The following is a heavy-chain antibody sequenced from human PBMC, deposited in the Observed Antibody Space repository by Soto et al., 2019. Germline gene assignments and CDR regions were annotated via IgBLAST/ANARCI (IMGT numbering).Heavy chain of an antibody. J-gene: IGHJ4*02. CDR3: TTEMPHYDILTGYPDPGIDY. CDR1: GFTFSNAW. Sequence: GGSLRLSCASSGFTFSNAWMSWVRQAPGKGLEWVGRIKSKTDGGTTDYAAPVKGRFTISRDDSKNTLYLQMNSLKTEDTAVYYCTTEMPHYDILTGYPDPGIDYWGQGTLVTVS. CDR2: IKSKTDGGTT. D-gene: IGHD3-9*01. V-gene: IGHV3-15*01.